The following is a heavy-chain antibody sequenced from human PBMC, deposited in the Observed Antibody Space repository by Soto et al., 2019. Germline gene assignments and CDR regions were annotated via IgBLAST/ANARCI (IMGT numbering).Heavy chain of an antibody. V-gene: IGHV4-59*01. CDR2: IYYSGST. CDR1: GGSISSYY. J-gene: IGHJ4*02. CDR3: AREDGYYFDY. Sequence: PSETLSLTSTVSGGSISSYYWSWIRQPPGKGLEWIGYIYYSGSTNYNPSLKSRVTISVDTSKNQFSLKLSSVTAADTAVYYCAREDGYYFDYWGQGTLVTVSS.